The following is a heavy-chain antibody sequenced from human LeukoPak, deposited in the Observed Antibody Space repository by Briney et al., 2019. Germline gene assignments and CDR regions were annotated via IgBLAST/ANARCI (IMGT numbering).Heavy chain of an antibody. Sequence: ASVKVSCKASGYTFTGYYMHWVRQAPGQGLEWMGYVNPDSGKTVYAQQFQGRVTMTIDTSISTAYMELTSLRSEDTALYYCARELRRDDNWGQGTLVTVSS. J-gene: IGHJ4*02. CDR3: ARELRRDDN. CDR2: VNPDSGKT. CDR1: GYTFTGYY. D-gene: IGHD5-24*01. V-gene: IGHV1-8*02.